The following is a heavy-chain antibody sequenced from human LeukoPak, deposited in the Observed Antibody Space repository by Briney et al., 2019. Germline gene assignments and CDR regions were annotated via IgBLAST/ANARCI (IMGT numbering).Heavy chain of an antibody. J-gene: IGHJ6*03. Sequence: GGSLRLSCAASGFTFSSYEMNWVRQAPGKGLEWVSYISSSSTMYYADSVKGRFTMSRDNAKNSLYLQMNSLRAEDTAVYYCARDRIEQQRTLGRSTTYYNYYYMDVWGKGTTVTVSS. CDR3: ARDRIEQQRTLGRSTTYYNYYYMDV. CDR2: ISSSSTM. CDR1: GFTFSSYE. V-gene: IGHV3-48*03. D-gene: IGHD6-13*01.